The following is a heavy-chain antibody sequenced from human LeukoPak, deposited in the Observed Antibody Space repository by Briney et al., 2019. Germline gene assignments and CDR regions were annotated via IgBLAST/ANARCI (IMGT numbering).Heavy chain of an antibody. D-gene: IGHD6-6*01. CDR3: ASHGSYSSSDY. CDR1: GGSINSGSYY. Sequence: SETLSLTCTVSGGSINSGSYYWNWIRQSAGKGLEWIGRVSTSGSTNYNPSLESRVTISVDTSKNQFSLKLSSVTAADTAVYYCASHGSYSSSDYWGQGTLVTVSS. J-gene: IGHJ4*02. V-gene: IGHV4-61*02. CDR2: VSTSGST.